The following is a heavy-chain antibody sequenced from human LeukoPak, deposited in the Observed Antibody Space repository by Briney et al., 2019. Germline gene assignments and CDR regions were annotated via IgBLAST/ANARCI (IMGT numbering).Heavy chain of an antibody. V-gene: IGHV3-23*01. CDR3: ARDLGQYYDTSDNWFDP. J-gene: IGHJ5*02. D-gene: IGHD3-22*01. CDR1: GFTLSSYA. Sequence: GGSLRLSCAASGFTLSSYAMSWVRQAPGKGLEWVSAISVSGNTYHADSVRGRFTISRDSSKNTLNLQMNSLRAEDTAVYYCARDLGQYYDTSDNWFDPWGQGTLVTVSS. CDR2: ISVSGNT.